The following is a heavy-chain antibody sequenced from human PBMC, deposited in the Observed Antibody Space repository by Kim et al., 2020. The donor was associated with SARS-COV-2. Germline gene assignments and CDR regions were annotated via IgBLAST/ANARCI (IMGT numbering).Heavy chain of an antibody. Sequence: DSVKGRFTISRDNSKNTLYLQMNSLRAEDTAVYYCARDGRDLGTDAFDIWGQGTMVTVSS. J-gene: IGHJ3*02. D-gene: IGHD2-15*01. V-gene: IGHV3-53*01. CDR3: ARDGRDLGTDAFDI.